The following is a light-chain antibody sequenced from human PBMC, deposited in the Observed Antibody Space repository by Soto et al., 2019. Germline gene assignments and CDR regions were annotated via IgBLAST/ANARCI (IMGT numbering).Light chain of an antibody. J-gene: IGKJ1*01. CDR2: KAS. CDR3: QHYNSYSEA. Sequence: DIQMTQSPSPLSASVGDRATITFRANQTISSWLAWYQQKPGKAPKLLIYKASTLKSGVPSRFSGSGSGTEFTLTISSLQPDDFATYYCQHYNSYSEAFGQGTKVDIK. V-gene: IGKV1-5*03. CDR1: QTISSW.